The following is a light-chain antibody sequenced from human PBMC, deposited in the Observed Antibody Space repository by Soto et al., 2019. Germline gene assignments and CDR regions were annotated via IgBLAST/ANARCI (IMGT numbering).Light chain of an antibody. CDR1: ESVCSL. CDR3: QHRRDWPLT. Sequence: EIVLTQSPATLSLSPGERATLFCRASESVCSLLAWDQQKAGQAPRLLLLHAINRATGIPARFSGSGSGTDFTLTISSLEPEDFAVYYCQHRRDWPLTFGGGTKV. V-gene: IGKV3-11*01. CDR2: HAI. J-gene: IGKJ4*01.